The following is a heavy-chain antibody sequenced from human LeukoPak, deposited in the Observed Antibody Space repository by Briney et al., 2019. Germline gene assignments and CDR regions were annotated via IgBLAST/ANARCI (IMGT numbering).Heavy chain of an antibody. D-gene: IGHD1-7*01. Sequence: QPGGSLRLSCAASGFTFSSYAMNWVRQAPGKGLEWVSNIIDIGSNTYYLDSVKGRFTIFRDNSKNTLYLQMNSLRAEDTAVYFCAKVARRPITGTTGAFDIWGQGTMVTVSS. CDR2: IIDIGSNT. V-gene: IGHV3-23*01. J-gene: IGHJ3*02. CDR1: GFTFSSYA. CDR3: AKVARRPITGTTGAFDI.